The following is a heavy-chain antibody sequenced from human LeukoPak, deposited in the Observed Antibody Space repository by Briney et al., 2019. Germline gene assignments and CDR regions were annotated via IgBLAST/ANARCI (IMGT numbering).Heavy chain of an antibody. Sequence: ASVKVSCKASGGTFSSYAISWVRQAPGQGLEWMGRIIPILGLANYAQKFQGRVTITADKSTSTAYMELSSLRSEDTAVYYCARDRDDYGGNSGDYWGQGTLVTVSS. CDR2: IIPILGLA. CDR1: GGTFSSYA. J-gene: IGHJ4*02. V-gene: IGHV1-69*04. D-gene: IGHD4-23*01. CDR3: ARDRDDYGGNSGDY.